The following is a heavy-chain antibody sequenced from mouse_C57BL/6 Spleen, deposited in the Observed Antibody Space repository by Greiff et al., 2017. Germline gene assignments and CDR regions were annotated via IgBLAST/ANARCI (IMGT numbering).Heavy chain of an antibody. Sequence: QVQLQQPGAELVKPGASVKLSCKASGYTFTSYWMHWVKQRPGRGLEWIGRIDPNSGGTKYNEKFKSKATLTVDKPSSTAYMRLSSLTSEASAVYDCAREDYGYDGAWFAYWGQGTLVTVSA. CDR1: GYTFTSYW. CDR3: AREDYGYDGAWFAY. J-gene: IGHJ3*01. V-gene: IGHV1-72*01. CDR2: IDPNSGGT. D-gene: IGHD2-2*01.